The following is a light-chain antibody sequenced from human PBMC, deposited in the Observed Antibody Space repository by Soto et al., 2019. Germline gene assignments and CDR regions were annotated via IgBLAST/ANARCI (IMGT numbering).Light chain of an antibody. CDR3: QQYLGIPLT. J-gene: IGKJ4*01. CDR2: WAS. V-gene: IGKV4-1*01. Sequence: DIVMTQSPDSLAVSLGERATINCKSSQSVLYSSNNKNYFTWYQQKPGQPPKLLVYWASTRESGVPDRFSGSGSGTDFTLTISSLQAEDVAVYYCQQYLGIPLTFGGGTKVEIK. CDR1: QSVLYSSNNKNY.